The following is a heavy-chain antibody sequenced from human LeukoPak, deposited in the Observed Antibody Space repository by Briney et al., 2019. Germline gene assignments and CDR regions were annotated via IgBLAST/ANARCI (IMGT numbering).Heavy chain of an antibody. Sequence: PGGSLRLSCAASGFTFSSYAMHWVRQAPGKGLEWVAVISYDGSNKYYADSVKGRFTISRDNSKNTLYLQMNSLRAEDTAVYYCARSDSSSWYWFDHWGQGTLVTVSS. CDR3: ARSDSSSWYWFDH. D-gene: IGHD6-13*01. CDR2: ISYDGSNK. CDR1: GFTFSSYA. V-gene: IGHV3-30*04. J-gene: IGHJ5*02.